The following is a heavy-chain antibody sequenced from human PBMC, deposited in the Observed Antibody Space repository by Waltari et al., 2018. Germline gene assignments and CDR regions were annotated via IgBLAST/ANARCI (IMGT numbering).Heavy chain of an antibody. CDR1: GFTFSMYW. J-gene: IGHJ1*01. Sequence: EVQLVESGGGLVQPGGSLRLSCAASGFTFSMYWMTWDRQAPGKGLETVANIKQDGSDKYYVASVKGRFTVSKDNAKNSLYLQMHSLRAEDTGVYYCARDGGGGSFQLWGQGTLVTVSS. D-gene: IGHD3-16*01. CDR3: ARDGGGGSFQL. V-gene: IGHV3-7*01. CDR2: IKQDGSDK.